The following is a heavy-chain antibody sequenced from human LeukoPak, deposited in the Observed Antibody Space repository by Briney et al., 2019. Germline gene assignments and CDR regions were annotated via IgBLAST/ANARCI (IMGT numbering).Heavy chain of an antibody. CDR1: GFTFSSYS. CDR2: ISSSSSNI. V-gene: IGHV3-21*01. Sequence: PGGSLRLSCAASGFTFSSYSMNWVRQAPGKGLEWVSSISSSSSNIYYADSVKGRFTISRDNAKNSLYLQMNSLRAEDTAVYYCARDDPQLVATIDAFDYWGQGTLVTVSS. J-gene: IGHJ4*02. D-gene: IGHD5-12*01. CDR3: ARDDPQLVATIDAFDY.